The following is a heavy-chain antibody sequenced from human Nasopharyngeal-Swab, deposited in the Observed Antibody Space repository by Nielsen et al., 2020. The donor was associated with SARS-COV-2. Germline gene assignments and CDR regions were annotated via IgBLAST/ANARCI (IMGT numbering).Heavy chain of an antibody. J-gene: IGHJ5*02. V-gene: IGHV3-33*01. CDR2: IWYDGSNK. Sequence: GGSLRLSCAASGFTFSSYGMHWVRQAPGKGLEWVAVIWYDGSNKYYADSVKGRFTISRDNSNNKLYVLMNSLRAEDTAIYYCAGNMVRGVIFVRGFDPWGQGTLVTVSS. CDR3: AGNMVRGVIFVRGFDP. D-gene: IGHD3-10*01. CDR1: GFTFSSYG.